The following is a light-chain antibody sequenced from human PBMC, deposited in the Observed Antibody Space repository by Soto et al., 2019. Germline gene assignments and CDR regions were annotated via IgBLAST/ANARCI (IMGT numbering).Light chain of an antibody. V-gene: IGKV1-5*01. J-gene: IGKJ1*01. CDR2: DAS. Sequence: DIQMTQSPSTLSASVGERVTITCRASASISSWLAWYQQIPGKAPKLLVYDASTLEIGVPSRFSGSGSGTEFTLTISSLQPDDFATYYCQQYNSHSWTFGQGTKVDIK. CDR1: ASISSW. CDR3: QQYNSHSWT.